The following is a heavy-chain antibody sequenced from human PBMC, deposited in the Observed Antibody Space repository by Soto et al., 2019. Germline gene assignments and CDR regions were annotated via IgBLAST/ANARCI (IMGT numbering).Heavy chain of an antibody. Sequence: QVQLVESGGGVVQPGRSLRLSWAASGFTFGGYAMHGVRQAPGKGLEWVAVISYDGSNKYYADSVKGRFTISRDNSKNTLYLQMNSLRAEDTAVYYCAREWQQLVNWFDPWGQGTLVTVSS. J-gene: IGHJ5*02. V-gene: IGHV3-30-3*01. D-gene: IGHD6-6*01. CDR2: ISYDGSNK. CDR1: GFTFGGYA. CDR3: AREWQQLVNWFDP.